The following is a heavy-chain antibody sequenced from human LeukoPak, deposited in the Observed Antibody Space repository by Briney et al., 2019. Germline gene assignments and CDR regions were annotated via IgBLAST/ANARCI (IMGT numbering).Heavy chain of an antibody. CDR2: VYYSGST. D-gene: IGHD2-15*01. CDR3: ARNGYCSGSYCYGYYYYMDV. Sequence: PSETLSLTCTVSGGSIGTYYWSWIRQPPGKGLEWIGYVYYSGSTHYHPSLKSRVTISVDTSKNQFSLTLSSVTAAGTAVYYCARNGYCSGSYCYGYYYYMDVWGTGTTVSVSS. V-gene: IGHV4-59*01. CDR1: GGSIGTYY. J-gene: IGHJ6*03.